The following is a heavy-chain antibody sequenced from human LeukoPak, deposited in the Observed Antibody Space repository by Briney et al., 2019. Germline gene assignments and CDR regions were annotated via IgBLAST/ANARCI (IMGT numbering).Heavy chain of an antibody. CDR2: VWYDGTRK. V-gene: IGHV3-33*01. CDR3: ARDTDTTSHYGRFDP. CDR1: GFTFTGYG. D-gene: IGHD4-17*01. J-gene: IGHJ5*02. Sequence: PGGSLRLSCAASGFTFTGYGFHWVRQAPGKGLEWVAVVWYDGTRKYYADSEKGRFTVSRGNSENTVYLQISGLRAEDTAVYYCARDTDTTSHYGRFDPWGQGTLVTVSS.